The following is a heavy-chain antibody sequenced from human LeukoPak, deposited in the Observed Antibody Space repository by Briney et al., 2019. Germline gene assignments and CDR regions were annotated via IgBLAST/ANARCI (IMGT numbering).Heavy chain of an antibody. CDR3: ASHMAVPGTRGFDD. J-gene: IGHJ4*02. D-gene: IGHD6-19*01. CDR2: VSQTGTT. Sequence: SGTLSLTCTVFDDSIYTNKWWSWVRQPPGKGLEWIGEVSQTGTTYYDPSLTGRITISVDRSRNQFSLTLRSATAADTGVYYCASHMAVPGTRGFDDWGQGIPVTVSS. V-gene: IGHV4-4*02. CDR1: DDSIYTNKW.